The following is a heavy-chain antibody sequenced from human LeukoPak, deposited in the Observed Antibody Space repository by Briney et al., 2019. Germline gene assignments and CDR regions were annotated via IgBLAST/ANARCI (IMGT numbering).Heavy chain of an antibody. CDR1: GFTFSNYG. CDR3: AREVKEAIFGVVIRPFDY. J-gene: IGHJ4*02. V-gene: IGHV3-33*08. D-gene: IGHD3-3*01. Sequence: GRSLRLSCAASGFTFSNYGMNWVRQAPGKGLEWVAVIWYGESNKYYADSVKGRFTISRDNSKNTLYLQMNSLRAEDTAVYYCAREVKEAIFGVVIRPFDYWGQGTLVTVSS. CDR2: IWYGESNK.